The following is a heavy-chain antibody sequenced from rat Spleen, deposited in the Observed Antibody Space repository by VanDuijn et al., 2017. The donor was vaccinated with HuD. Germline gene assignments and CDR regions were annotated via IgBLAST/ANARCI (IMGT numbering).Heavy chain of an antibody. CDR3: TTDRLGADYFDY. CDR1: GFTFSNHG. Sequence: EVQLVESGGGLVQPGRSLKLSCAASGFTFSNHGMAWVRQAPTKGVEWVAYISPGGGSTYYRDSVKDRFTISRDNAKSTLYLQMDSLRSEDTATYYCTTDRLGADYFDYWGQGVMVTVSS. V-gene: IGHV5-27*01. CDR2: ISPGGGST. J-gene: IGHJ2*01. D-gene: IGHD5-1*01.